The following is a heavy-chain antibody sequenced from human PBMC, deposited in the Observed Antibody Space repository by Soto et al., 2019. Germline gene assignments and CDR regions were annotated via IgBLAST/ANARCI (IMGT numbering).Heavy chain of an antibody. J-gene: IGHJ6*02. CDR1: GGSISSSSYY. CDR3: ARGEAAGTYYYYYYGMDV. D-gene: IGHD6-13*01. V-gene: IGHV4-39*01. Sequence: SSETLSLTCTVSGGSISSSSYYWGWIRQPPGKGLEWIGSIYYSGSTYYNPSLKSRVTISVDTSKNQFSLKLSSVTAADTAVYYCARGEAAGTYYYYYYGMDVWGQGTTVT. CDR2: IYYSGST.